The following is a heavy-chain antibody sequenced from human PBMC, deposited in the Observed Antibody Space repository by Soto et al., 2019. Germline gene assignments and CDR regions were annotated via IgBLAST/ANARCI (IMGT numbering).Heavy chain of an antibody. CDR1: GFTFHNYA. CDR2: ISGSGDRT. CDR3: AKDRRQIVVVTAIVDWFDP. Sequence: GGSLRLSCAASGFTFHNYAMSWVRQAPGQGLEWVSTISGSGDRTYYAESVKGRFTISRDNSKNTLYLQMDSLRAEDTAVYYCAKDRRQIVVVTAIVDWFDPWGQGTMVTVSS. J-gene: IGHJ5*02. V-gene: IGHV3-23*01. D-gene: IGHD2-21*02.